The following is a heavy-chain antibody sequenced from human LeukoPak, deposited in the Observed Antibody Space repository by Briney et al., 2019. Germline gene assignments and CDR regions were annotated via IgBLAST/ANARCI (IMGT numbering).Heavy chain of an antibody. CDR1: GGSISSSSYY. Sequence: PSETLSLTCTVSGGSISSSSYYWGWIRQPPGKGLEWIGYIYYSGSTNYNPSLKSRVTISIDTSKNQFSLKLSSVTAADTAVYYCARGASSWYYYYYGMDVWGQGTTVTVSS. CDR3: ARGASSWYYYYYGMDV. D-gene: IGHD6-13*01. CDR2: IYYSGST. J-gene: IGHJ6*02. V-gene: IGHV4-61*05.